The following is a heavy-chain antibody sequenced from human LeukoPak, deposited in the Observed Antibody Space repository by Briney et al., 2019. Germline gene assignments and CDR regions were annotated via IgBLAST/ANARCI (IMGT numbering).Heavy chain of an antibody. V-gene: IGHV4-4*07. CDR2: IYTSGST. CDR1: GGSISSYY. CDR3: ASDVEMATMAAFDI. Sequence: SETLSLTCTVAGGSISSYYWSWIRQPAGKGLEWIGRIYTSGSTNYNPSLKSRVTMPVDTSKDQFSLKLSPVTAADTAVYYCASDVEMATMAAFDIWAQGTMVTVSS. D-gene: IGHD5-24*01. J-gene: IGHJ3*02.